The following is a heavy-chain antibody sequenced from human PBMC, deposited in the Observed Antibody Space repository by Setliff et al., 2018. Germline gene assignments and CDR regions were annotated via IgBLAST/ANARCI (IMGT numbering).Heavy chain of an antibody. CDR2: INPDGSTT. J-gene: IGHJ4*02. CDR1: GFTFSSYW. D-gene: IGHD1-26*01. V-gene: IGHV3-74*01. CDR3: AGDPPRSDWRLDS. Sequence: GGSLRLSCAASGFTFSSYWMHWVRQAPGRGLVWVSRINPDGSTTSYADSVKGRFTISRDNSKNTVYLEMNNLRADDTAVYYCAGDPPRSDWRLDSWGQGTLVTVSS.